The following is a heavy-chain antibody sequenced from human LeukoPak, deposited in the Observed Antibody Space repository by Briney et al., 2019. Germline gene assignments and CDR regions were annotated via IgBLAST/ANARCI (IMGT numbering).Heavy chain of an antibody. D-gene: IGHD2-2*01. CDR2: IYSGGST. CDR3: ASFIVVVPAAISAY. V-gene: IGHV3-66*02. Sequence: GGSLRLSCAASGVTVSSNYMSWVRQAPGKGLEWVSVIYSGGSTYYADSVKGRFTISRDNSKNTLYLQMNSLRAEDTAVYYCASFIVVVPAAISAYWGQGPLVTVSS. CDR1: GVTVSSNY. J-gene: IGHJ4*02.